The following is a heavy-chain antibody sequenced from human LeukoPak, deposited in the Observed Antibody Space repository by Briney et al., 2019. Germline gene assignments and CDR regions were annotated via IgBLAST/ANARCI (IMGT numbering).Heavy chain of an antibody. Sequence: PGGSLRLSCAASGFTFSSYWMSWVRQAPGKGLEWVANIKQDGSEKYYVDSVKGRFTISRDNAKNSLYLQMNSLRAEDTALYYCAKDMFGSGTNYFDYWGQGTLVTVSS. J-gene: IGHJ4*02. CDR3: AKDMFGSGTNYFDY. CDR1: GFTFSSYW. CDR2: IKQDGSEK. D-gene: IGHD3-10*01. V-gene: IGHV3-7*03.